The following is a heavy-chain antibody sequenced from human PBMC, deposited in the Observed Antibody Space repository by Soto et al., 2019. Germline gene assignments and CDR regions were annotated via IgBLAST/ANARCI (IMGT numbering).Heavy chain of an antibody. Sequence: SETLSLTCTVSGGSISNYYWSWIRQPPGKGLEYIGYIYYSGSTNYNPSLKSRVTISVDTSKNQFSLKLNSVTAADTAVYYCARQDPTYCSGGSCYAFDYWGQGTLVTVSS. CDR2: IYYSGST. D-gene: IGHD2-15*01. CDR3: ARQDPTYCSGGSCYAFDY. J-gene: IGHJ4*02. V-gene: IGHV4-59*08. CDR1: GGSISNYY.